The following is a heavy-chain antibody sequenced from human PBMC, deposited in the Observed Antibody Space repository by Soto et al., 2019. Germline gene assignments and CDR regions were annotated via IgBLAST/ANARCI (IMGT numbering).Heavy chain of an antibody. D-gene: IGHD6-19*01. CDR3: ARGRAVAARQELDY. Sequence: ETLALACAVSGGSISSYYWSWIRQPPGKGLEWIGYIYYSGSTNYNPSLKSRVTISVDTSKNQFSLKLSSVTAEDTAVYYCARGRAVAARQELDYWGQGTLVTVSS. J-gene: IGHJ4*02. V-gene: IGHV4-59*01. CDR2: IYYSGST. CDR1: GGSISSYY.